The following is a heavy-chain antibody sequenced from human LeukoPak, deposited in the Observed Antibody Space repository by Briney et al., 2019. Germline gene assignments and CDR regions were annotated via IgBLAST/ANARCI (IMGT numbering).Heavy chain of an antibody. V-gene: IGHV3-23*01. J-gene: IGHJ4*02. CDR3: TTGVVRGVIIH. CDR2: ISGSGGST. D-gene: IGHD3-10*01. CDR1: GFTFSSYA. Sequence: GGSLRLSCAASGFTFSSYAMSWVRQAPGKGLEWVSAISGSGGSTYYADSVKGRFTISRDNSKNTLYLQMNSLKTEDTAVYYCTTGVVRGVIIHWGQGTLVTVSS.